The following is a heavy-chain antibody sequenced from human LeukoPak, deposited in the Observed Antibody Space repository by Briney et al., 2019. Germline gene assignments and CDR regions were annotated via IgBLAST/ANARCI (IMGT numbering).Heavy chain of an antibody. CDR1: GGSISSYY. D-gene: IGHD3-10*02. Sequence: SETLSLTCTVSGGSISSYYWSWLRQPPGKGLEYIGYTHYSGATNYNPSLKSRVTISLDTSGNQFSLKLSSVTAADTAVYYCAELGITMIGGVWGKGTTVTISS. CDR3: AELGITMIGGV. V-gene: IGHV4-59*01. J-gene: IGHJ6*04. CDR2: THYSGAT.